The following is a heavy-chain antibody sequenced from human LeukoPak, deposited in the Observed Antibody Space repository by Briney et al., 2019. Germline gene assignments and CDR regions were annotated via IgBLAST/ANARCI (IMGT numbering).Heavy chain of an antibody. V-gene: IGHV1-69*04. CDR2: IIPILGIA. D-gene: IGHD6-13*01. CDR3: ARVAAAGSSEDY. CDR1: GGTFSSYA. J-gene: IGHJ4*02. Sequence: GASVKVSCKASGGTFSSYAISWVRQAPGQGLEWMGRIIPILGIANYAQKFQGRVTITADKSTSTAYMELSSLRSEDTAVYYCARVAAAGSSEDYWGQGTLVTVSS.